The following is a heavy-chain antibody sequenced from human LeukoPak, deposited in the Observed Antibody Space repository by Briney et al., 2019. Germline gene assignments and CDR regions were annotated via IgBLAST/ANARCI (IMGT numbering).Heavy chain of an antibody. D-gene: IGHD2-15*01. CDR3: ARGGYCSGGSCYRENWFDP. V-gene: IGHV4-38-2*01. J-gene: IGHJ5*02. Sequence: SETLSLTCAVSGYSISSGYYWGWIQQPPGKGLEWIGSIYHSGSTYYNPSLKSRVTISVDTSKNQFSLKLSSVTAADTAVYYCARGGYCSGGSCYRENWFDPWGQGTLVTVSS. CDR1: GYSISSGYY. CDR2: IYHSGST.